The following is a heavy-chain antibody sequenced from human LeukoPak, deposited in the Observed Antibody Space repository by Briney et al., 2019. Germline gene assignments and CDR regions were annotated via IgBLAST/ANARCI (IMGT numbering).Heavy chain of an antibody. V-gene: IGHV3-33*01. D-gene: IGHD5-18*01. CDR1: GFTFSCSG. Sequence: GGSLRLSCAASGFTFSCSGMHWVRQAPGKGLEWVAVIWYDGSNKYYADSVKGRFIISRDNSKNTLYLQMNSLRAEDTAVYYCARDPGDSYGSPFDYWGQGTLVTVSS. CDR2: IWYDGSNK. CDR3: ARDPGDSYGSPFDY. J-gene: IGHJ4*02.